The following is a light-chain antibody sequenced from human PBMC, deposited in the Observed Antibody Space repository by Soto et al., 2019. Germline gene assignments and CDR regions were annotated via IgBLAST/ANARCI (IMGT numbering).Light chain of an antibody. CDR3: LHYGHRKV. Sequence: EVVMTQAATAPLESPGETATLSCRASHNIDSRLAWYQQSPGRSPRLLIYDASTRATDIPARFSGSGSGTDFTLTFACLQSEDVAVYYCLHYGHRKVFGLGTKVDI. J-gene: IGKJ1*01. CDR1: HNIDSR. CDR2: DAS. V-gene: IGKV3-15*01.